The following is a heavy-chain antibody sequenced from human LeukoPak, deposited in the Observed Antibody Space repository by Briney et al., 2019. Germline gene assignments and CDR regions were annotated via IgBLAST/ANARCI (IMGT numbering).Heavy chain of an antibody. Sequence: PSETLSLTFAVYGGSFSGYYWSWIRQPPGKGLEWIGEINHSGSTNYNPSLKSRVTISVDTSKNQFSLKLSSVTAADTAVYYCARQRSSSWFALGPLFDYWGQGTLVTVSS. D-gene: IGHD6-13*01. CDR2: INHSGST. V-gene: IGHV4-34*01. CDR3: ARQRSSSWFALGPLFDY. J-gene: IGHJ4*02. CDR1: GGSFSGYY.